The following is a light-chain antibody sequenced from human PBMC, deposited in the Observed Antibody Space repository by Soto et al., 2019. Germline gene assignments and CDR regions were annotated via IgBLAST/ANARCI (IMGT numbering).Light chain of an antibody. V-gene: IGKV1-39*01. CDR2: ATD. Sequence: DIQMTQSPSSLSASVGDRVTITCRASQTITNYLNWYQQQSGKAPKLLIYATDTLQSGVPSRFSGSGSGTDYTLTISSLQPEDFATYYCQQSYSTPLTFGGGTKVDIK. J-gene: IGKJ4*01. CDR3: QQSYSTPLT. CDR1: QTITNY.